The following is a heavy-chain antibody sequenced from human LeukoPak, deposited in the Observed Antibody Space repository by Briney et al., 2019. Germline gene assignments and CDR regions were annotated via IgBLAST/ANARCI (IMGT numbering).Heavy chain of an antibody. CDR2: IYTSGST. CDR1: GGSISSYY. J-gene: IGHJ4*02. Sequence: PSETLSLTCTVSGGSISSYYWSWIRQPAGKGLEWIGRIYTSGSTNYNPSLKSRVTISVDTSKNQFSLKLSSVTAADTAVYYCARGTGYCSSTSCHLDYWGQGTLVTVSS. CDR3: ARGTGYCSSTSCHLDY. V-gene: IGHV4-4*07. D-gene: IGHD2-2*01.